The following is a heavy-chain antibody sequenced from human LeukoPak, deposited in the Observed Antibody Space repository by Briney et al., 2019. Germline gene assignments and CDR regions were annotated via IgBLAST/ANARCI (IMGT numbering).Heavy chain of an antibody. CDR3: TRSAGTTRFDP. D-gene: IGHD3-10*01. CDR1: GGSISGGGYS. CDR2: IYHSGST. V-gene: IGHV4-30-2*01. J-gene: IGHJ5*02. Sequence: SETLSLTCAVSGGSISGGGYSWSWIRQPPGKGLEWIGYIYHSGSTYYNPSLKSRVTISVDRSKNQFSLKLSSVTAADTAVYYCTRSAGTTRFDPWGQGTLFTVSS.